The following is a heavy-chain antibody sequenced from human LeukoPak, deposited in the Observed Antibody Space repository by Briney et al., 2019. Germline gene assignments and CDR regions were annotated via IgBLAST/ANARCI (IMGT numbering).Heavy chain of an antibody. CDR1: GFTFSSYA. Sequence: PGGSLRLSCAVSGFTFSSYAMSWVRQAPGKGLEWVSAISGSGGSTYYADSVKGRFTISRDNSKNTLYLQMNSLRAEDTAVYYCAKGNVVVVPAAGLDYWGQGTLVTVSS. CDR3: AKGNVVVVPAAGLDY. CDR2: ISGSGGST. V-gene: IGHV3-23*01. J-gene: IGHJ4*02. D-gene: IGHD2-2*01.